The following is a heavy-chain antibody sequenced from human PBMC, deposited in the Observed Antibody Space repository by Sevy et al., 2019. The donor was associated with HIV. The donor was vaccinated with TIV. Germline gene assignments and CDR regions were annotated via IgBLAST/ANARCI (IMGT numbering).Heavy chain of an antibody. D-gene: IGHD2-2*01. V-gene: IGHV3-21*01. CDR1: GITFSTSV. Sequence: GGSLRLSCNASGITFSTSVMNWVHQSPDRGLEWVSSISGDTYYTHYTDSMRGRFIVSRDNAKNSLFLEMNSLTVEDTAVYYCTRASLLGYCSTTSCYYAFDIWGPGTVVTVSS. CDR2: ISGDTYYT. CDR3: TRASLLGYCSTTSCYYAFDI. J-gene: IGHJ3*02.